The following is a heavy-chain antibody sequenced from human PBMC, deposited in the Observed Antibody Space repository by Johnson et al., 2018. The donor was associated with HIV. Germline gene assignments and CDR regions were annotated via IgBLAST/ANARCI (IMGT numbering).Heavy chain of an antibody. D-gene: IGHD5-12*01. CDR3: ARDLRYSGYEYAFDI. J-gene: IGHJ3*02. CDR1: GFTFDDYG. CDR2: INWNGGST. Sequence: VQLVESGGGVVRPGGSLRLSCAASGFTFDDYGMSWVRQAPGKGLEWVSGINWNGGSTGYADSVKGRFTISRDNSKNTLYLQMNSLRAEDTAVYYCARDLRYSGYEYAFDIWGQGTMVTVSS. V-gene: IGHV3-20*04.